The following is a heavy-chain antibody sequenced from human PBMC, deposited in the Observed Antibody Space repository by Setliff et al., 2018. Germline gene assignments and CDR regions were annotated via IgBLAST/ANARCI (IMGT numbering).Heavy chain of an antibody. CDR1: GFIISDYW. CDR3: TREHTPWVGASHHDC. V-gene: IGHV3-74*01. CDR2: IDKDGSST. Sequence: GGSLRLSCVASGFIISDYWMTWVRQAPGKGLEWVARIDKDGSSTVYADSVKGRFTISRDNVKKMLYLQMDSLRTEDTAVYYCTREHTPWVGASHHDCWGQGTQVTVSS. D-gene: IGHD1-26*01. J-gene: IGHJ4*02.